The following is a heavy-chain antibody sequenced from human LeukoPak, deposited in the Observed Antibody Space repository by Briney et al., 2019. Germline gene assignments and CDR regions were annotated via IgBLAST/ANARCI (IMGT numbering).Heavy chain of an antibody. V-gene: IGHV4-34*01. D-gene: IGHD5/OR15-5a*01. Sequence: SETLSLTCAVYGGSFSGYYWSWIRQPPGKGLEWIGSIYYSGSTYYNPSLKSRVTISVDTSKNQFSLKLSSVTAADTAVYYCAREPSTGAPFDYWGQGTLVTVSS. CDR3: AREPSTGAPFDY. J-gene: IGHJ4*02. CDR2: IYYSGST. CDR1: GGSFSGYY.